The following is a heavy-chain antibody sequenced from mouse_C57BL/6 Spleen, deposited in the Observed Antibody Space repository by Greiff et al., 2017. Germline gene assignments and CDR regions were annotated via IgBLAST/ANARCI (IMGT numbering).Heavy chain of an antibody. V-gene: IGHV5-9*01. J-gene: IGHJ2*01. Sequence: EVQLVESGGGLVKPGGSLKLSCAASGFTFSSYTMSWVRQTPEKRLEWVATISGGGGNTYYPDSVKGRFTISRDNAKNTLYLQMSSLRSEDTALYYCARQKGSGLLYFDYWGQGTTLTVSS. CDR3: ARQKGSGLLYFDY. D-gene: IGHD1-1*01. CDR1: GFTFSSYT. CDR2: ISGGGGNT.